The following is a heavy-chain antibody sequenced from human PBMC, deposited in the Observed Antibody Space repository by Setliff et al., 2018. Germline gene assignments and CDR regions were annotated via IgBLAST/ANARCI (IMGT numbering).Heavy chain of an antibody. Sequence: PSETLSLTCTVSGGSISSGSYYWSWIRQPAGKGLEWIGRIYTSGNTNYNPSLKSRVTISVDTSKNQFSLKLSSVTAADTAVYYCARGAGWCCDSSGYYYDYWGQGTLVTVSS. CDR1: GGSISSGSYY. V-gene: IGHV4-61*02. CDR3: ARGAGWCCDSSGYYYDY. D-gene: IGHD3-22*01. CDR2: IYTSGNT. J-gene: IGHJ4*02.